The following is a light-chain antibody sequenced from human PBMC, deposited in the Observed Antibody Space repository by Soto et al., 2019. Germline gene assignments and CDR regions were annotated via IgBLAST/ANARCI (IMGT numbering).Light chain of an antibody. CDR3: QQSYRMTT. Sequence: DIPMTQSPSSLSASVGDRVTITCRASQSISSHLNWYQQKAGKAPKLLIHTASSLQSGVPSRFSGSGSGTYFTLTISSLQPEHFATYYCQQSYRMTTFGGGPKVEIK. J-gene: IGKJ4*01. V-gene: IGKV1-39*01. CDR1: QSISSH. CDR2: TAS.